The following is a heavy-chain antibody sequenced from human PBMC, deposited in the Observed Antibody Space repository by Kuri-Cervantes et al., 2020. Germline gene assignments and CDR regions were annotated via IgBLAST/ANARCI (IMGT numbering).Heavy chain of an antibody. CDR3: ARDSWAGTGDY. Sequence: ASVKVSCKASGYTFTGYCMHWVRRAPGQGPEWMGIINPSGGNTNYAQKFQGRVTMTRDTSTSTVYMQLRSLRSEDTAVYYCARDSWAGTGDYWGQGTLVTVSS. CDR2: INPSGGNT. D-gene: IGHD6-19*01. V-gene: IGHV1-46*01. J-gene: IGHJ4*02. CDR1: GYTFTGYC.